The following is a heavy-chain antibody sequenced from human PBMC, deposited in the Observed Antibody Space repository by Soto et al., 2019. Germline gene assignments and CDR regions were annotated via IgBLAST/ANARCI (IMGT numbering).Heavy chain of an antibody. CDR3: AKDAAYYFDY. CDR1: GFTFDNYA. V-gene: IGHV3-9*01. Sequence: EVQLVESGGGLIQPGRSLRLSCAASGFTFDNYAMHWVRQAPGKGLEWVSGISWDSGSIDYADSVRGRFTISRDNARNSLYMRMSSLRPEDTGLYYCAKDAAYYFDYWGQGPMVTVSS. J-gene: IGHJ4*02. D-gene: IGHD6-25*01. CDR2: ISWDSGSI.